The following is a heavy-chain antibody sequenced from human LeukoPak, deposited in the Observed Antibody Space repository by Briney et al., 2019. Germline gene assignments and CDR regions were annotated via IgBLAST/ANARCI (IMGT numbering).Heavy chain of an antibody. V-gene: IGHV4-59*01. Sequence: PSETLSLTCSVSGGSISGNYLNWIRQPPGKGLEWIGFMDYNGITTYNSSLKGRVTISVDTAKNHFSLNLSSVTAADTAVYYCAGGQLVQALGYWGQGTLVTVSS. CDR1: GGSISGNY. CDR2: MDYNGIT. CDR3: AGGQLVQALGY. J-gene: IGHJ4*02. D-gene: IGHD6-13*01.